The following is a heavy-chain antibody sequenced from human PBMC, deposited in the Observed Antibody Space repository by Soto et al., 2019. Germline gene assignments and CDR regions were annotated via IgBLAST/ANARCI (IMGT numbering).Heavy chain of an antibody. V-gene: IGHV3-21*01. Sequence: GGSLRLSCAASGFTLSIYSMSWVRQAPGKGLEWVSSIDFRRGSTYYADSVKGRFTISRDNTKNSVFLQLNSLRAEDTAVYYWASQEVEPPPYHSDFWGQGTLVTVSS. CDR2: IDFRRGST. J-gene: IGHJ4*02. CDR3: ASQEVEPPPYHSDF. CDR1: GFTLSIYS. D-gene: IGHD1-1*01.